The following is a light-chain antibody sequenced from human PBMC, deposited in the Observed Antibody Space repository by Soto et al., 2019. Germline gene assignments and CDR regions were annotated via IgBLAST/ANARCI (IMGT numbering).Light chain of an antibody. V-gene: IGLV2-14*01. Sequence: QSVLTQPASVSGSPGQSITISCTGTSRDVGAYKFVSWYQQLPGKAPKLLIYEVSNRPSGVSNRFSGSKSGNTASLTISGLQSEDEADYYCSSYTSSATRVFGRGTKVTVL. J-gene: IGLJ2*01. CDR1: SRDVGAYKF. CDR3: SSYTSSATRV. CDR2: EVS.